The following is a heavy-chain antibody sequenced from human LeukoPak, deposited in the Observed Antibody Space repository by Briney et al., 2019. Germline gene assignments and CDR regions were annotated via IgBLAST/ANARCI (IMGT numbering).Heavy chain of an antibody. CDR1: GYSISSGYY. D-gene: IGHD6-6*01. CDR2: IYHSGST. CDR3: ARTLYSSSSAYFQH. Sequence: SETLSLTCAVSGYSISSGYYWGWIRQPPGKGLEWIGSIYHSGSTYYNPSLKSRVTISVDTSKNQFSLKLSSATAADTAVYYCARTLYSSSSAYFQHWGQGTLVTVSS. J-gene: IGHJ1*01. V-gene: IGHV4-38-2*01.